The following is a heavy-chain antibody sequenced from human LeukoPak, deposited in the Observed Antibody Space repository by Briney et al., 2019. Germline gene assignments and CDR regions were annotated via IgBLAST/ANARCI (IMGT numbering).Heavy chain of an antibody. Sequence: SETLSLTCTVSGGSISSYYWSWIRQPPGKGLEWIGYIYYSGSTNYNPSLKSRVTISVDTSKNQFSLNLSSVTAADTAVYYCARQGYSSSQDYWGQGTLVTVSS. D-gene: IGHD6-6*01. CDR2: IYYSGST. CDR3: ARQGYSSSQDY. CDR1: GGSISSYY. V-gene: IGHV4-59*08. J-gene: IGHJ4*02.